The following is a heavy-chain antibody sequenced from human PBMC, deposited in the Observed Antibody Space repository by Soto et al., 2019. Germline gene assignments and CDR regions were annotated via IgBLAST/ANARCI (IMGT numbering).Heavy chain of an antibody. V-gene: IGHV1-2*02. CDR1: RYTFTSYY. CDR3: AKAKFDFWSGYWSPSLDF. CDR2: INPNNGYT. D-gene: IGHD3-3*01. Sequence: QVQLVQSGAEVKKPGASVKVSCKASRYTFTSYYIHWVRQAPGQGLEWMGWINPNNGYTKYTQKFQGRVTVTRDTSITTAYLELTGLQSDDTAVYYCAKAKFDFWSGYWSPSLDFWGQGTLVTVSS. J-gene: IGHJ4*02.